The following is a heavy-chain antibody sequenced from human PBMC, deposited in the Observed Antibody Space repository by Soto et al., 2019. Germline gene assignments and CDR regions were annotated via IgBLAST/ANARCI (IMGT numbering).Heavy chain of an antibody. CDR2: INWNGGST. CDR1: GFTFDNYG. CDR3: ARVHHGGNLIYALDV. J-gene: IGHJ6*02. D-gene: IGHD2-15*01. Sequence: EVQLVESGGGVARPGGSLRLSCAASGFTFDNYGMNWVRQAPGKGLEWVSTINWNGGSTGYADSVKGRFTISRDNAKNSLYLQMNSLRAEDTALYYCARVHHGGNLIYALDVWGQGTTVTVSS. V-gene: IGHV3-20*04.